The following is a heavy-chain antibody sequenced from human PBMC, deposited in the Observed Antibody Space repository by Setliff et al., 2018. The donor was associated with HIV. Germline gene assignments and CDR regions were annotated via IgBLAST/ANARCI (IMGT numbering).Heavy chain of an antibody. CDR1: GGSITSYY. CDR3: ARFSSYYYILDS. CDR2: VTYSGST. D-gene: IGHD3-16*01. V-gene: IGHV4-59*08. J-gene: IGHJ4*02. Sequence: SETLSLTCTVSGGSITSYYWSWIRQSPGKGLEWIGYVTYSGSTNYNPSLKSRVTISQDTSKNQFSLNLTSVTAADTAVYYCARFSSYYYILDSWGQGALVTVSS.